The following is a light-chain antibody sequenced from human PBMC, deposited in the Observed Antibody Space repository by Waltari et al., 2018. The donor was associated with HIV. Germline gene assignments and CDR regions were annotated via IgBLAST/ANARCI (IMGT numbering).Light chain of an antibody. V-gene: IGKV3-11*01. Sequence: EIVLTQSPATLSLSPGERATLSCRASQSVRHYLAWYQQKPGQAPRLLIYDISSRATGIPARFSGSGSGTDFTLTISSLEPEDFAVYYCQERSSWYTFGQGTKLEIK. CDR2: DIS. CDR3: QERSSWYT. J-gene: IGKJ2*01. CDR1: QSVRHY.